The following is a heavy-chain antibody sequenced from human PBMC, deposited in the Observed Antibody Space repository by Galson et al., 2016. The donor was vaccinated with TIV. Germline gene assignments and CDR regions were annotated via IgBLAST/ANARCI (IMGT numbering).Heavy chain of an antibody. J-gene: IGHJ4*02. D-gene: IGHD6-19*01. CDR1: GFTFDDHA. CDR3: ARDKRRSLAGRVDF. V-gene: IGHV3-43D*03. CDR2: VTWSGGAT. Sequence: SLRLSCAVSGFTFDDHAMHWVRQRPGKGLEWLSLVTWSGGATYYADSVEGRFTISRDNYRNSVFLQMSRLRPDDSALYYCARDKRRSLAGRVDFWGQGTLVTVSP.